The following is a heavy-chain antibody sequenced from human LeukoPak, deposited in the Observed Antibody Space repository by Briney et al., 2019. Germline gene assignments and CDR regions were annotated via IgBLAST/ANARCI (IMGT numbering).Heavy chain of an antibody. V-gene: IGHV3-7*03. CDR2: IKQDGSEK. CDR3: VKLVVVTATHWYFDL. D-gene: IGHD2-15*01. CDR1: GFTFSNYW. J-gene: IGHJ2*01. Sequence: GGSLRLSCAASGFTFSNYWMGWVRQAPGKGLDWVANIKQDGSEKYYLDSGKGRCTISRDNAKNSLYLQMNSLRAEDTAVYYCVKLVVVTATHWYFDLWGRGTLLTVSS.